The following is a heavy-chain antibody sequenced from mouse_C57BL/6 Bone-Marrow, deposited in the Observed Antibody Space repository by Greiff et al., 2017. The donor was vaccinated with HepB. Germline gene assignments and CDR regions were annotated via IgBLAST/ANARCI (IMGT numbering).Heavy chain of an antibody. J-gene: IGHJ1*03. D-gene: IGHD2-1*01. CDR1: GFSLTSYG. CDR3: ARNWGNYVWYFDV. Sequence: QVQLQQSGPGLVQPSQSLSITCTVSGFSLTSYGVHWVRQSPGKCLEWLGVIWSGGSTDYNAAFISRLSISKDNYKSQVFFKMNGLQADDTAIYYCARNWGNYVWYFDVWGTGTTVNVSS. V-gene: IGHV2-2*01. CDR2: IWSGGST.